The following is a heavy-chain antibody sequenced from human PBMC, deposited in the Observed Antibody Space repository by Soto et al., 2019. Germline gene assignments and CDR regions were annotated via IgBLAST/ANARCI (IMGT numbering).Heavy chain of an antibody. D-gene: IGHD6-13*01. CDR2: ISYDGSNK. Sequence: QVQLVESGGGVVQPGRSLRLSCAASGFTFSSYGMHWVRQAPGKGLEWVAVISYDGSNKYYADSVKGRFTISRDNSKNTLYLQMNSMRAEDTAVYYCAKSVPGQLAYLDYWGQGTLVTVSS. J-gene: IGHJ4*02. V-gene: IGHV3-30*18. CDR1: GFTFSSYG. CDR3: AKSVPGQLAYLDY.